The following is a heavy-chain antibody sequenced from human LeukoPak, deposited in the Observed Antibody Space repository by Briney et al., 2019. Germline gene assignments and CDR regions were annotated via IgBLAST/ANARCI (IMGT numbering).Heavy chain of an antibody. Sequence: GGSLRLSCAASGFTFSSYGMHWVRQAPGKGLEWVAVIWYDGSNKYYADSVKGRFTISRDNSKNTLYLQMNSLRAEDAAVYFCVRLYGYYYSYMDVWGKGTTVIVSS. CDR2: IWYDGSNK. V-gene: IGHV3-33*01. CDR1: GFTFSSYG. CDR3: VRLYGYYYSYMDV. J-gene: IGHJ6*03. D-gene: IGHD2-8*01.